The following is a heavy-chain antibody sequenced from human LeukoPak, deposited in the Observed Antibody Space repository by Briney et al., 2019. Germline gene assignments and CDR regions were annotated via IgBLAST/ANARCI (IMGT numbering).Heavy chain of an antibody. CDR3: ARDTYYAPFDP. CDR1: GFTFTDYS. J-gene: IGHJ5*02. Sequence: GGSLRLSCAASGFTFTDYSMSWVRQAPGKGLEWVSTIRATGSSTYYADSVKGRFTISRDNAKNTLYLQMNSLRAEDTAVFYCARDTYYAPFDPWGQGTLVTVSS. D-gene: IGHD2/OR15-2a*01. V-gene: IGHV3-23*01. CDR2: IRATGSST.